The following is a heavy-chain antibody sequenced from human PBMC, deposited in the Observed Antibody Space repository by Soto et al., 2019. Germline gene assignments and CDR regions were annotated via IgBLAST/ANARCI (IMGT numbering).Heavy chain of an antibody. CDR1: GYTFTGHY. V-gene: IGHV1-2*02. D-gene: IGHD3-3*01. J-gene: IGHJ4*02. CDR3: GRGRSGQIVVFY. CDR2: IGPESGAT. Sequence: GASVKVSCKASGYTFTGHYIHWVRQAPEQGPEWMGEIGPESGATRYAQKFRGRVTMTIDSSLTPVYMEFKNLSPDDTAVYYCGRGRSGQIVVFYWGQGTPVTVS.